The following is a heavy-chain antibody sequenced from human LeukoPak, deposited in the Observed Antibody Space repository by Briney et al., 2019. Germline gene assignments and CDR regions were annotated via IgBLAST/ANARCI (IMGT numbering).Heavy chain of an antibody. Sequence: PGGSLRLSCAASGFTVRNSYMSWVRQAPGKGLEWVSVIYSGGNTYYADSVKGRFTISRDSSKNTLYLQMNSLRAEDTAVYYCAKEGTGIHFDYWGQGTLVTVSS. CDR3: AKEGTGIHFDY. J-gene: IGHJ4*02. CDR1: GFTVRNSY. D-gene: IGHD1-1*01. CDR2: IYSGGNT. V-gene: IGHV3-66*01.